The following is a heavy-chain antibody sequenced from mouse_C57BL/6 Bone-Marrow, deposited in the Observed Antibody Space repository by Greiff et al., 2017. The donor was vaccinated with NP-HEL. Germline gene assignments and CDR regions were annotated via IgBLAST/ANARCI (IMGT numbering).Heavy chain of an antibody. CDR3: ATKGRSYDPFAY. CDR2: IYPGDGDT. V-gene: IGHV1-82*01. D-gene: IGHD2-3*01. CDR1: GYAFSSSW. J-gene: IGHJ3*01. Sequence: QVQLQQSGPELVKPGASVKISCKASGYAFSSSWMNWVKQRPGKGLEWIGRIYPGDGDTNYNGKFKGKATLTADKSSSTAYMQLSSLTSEDSAVYFCATKGRSYDPFAYWGQGTLVTVSA.